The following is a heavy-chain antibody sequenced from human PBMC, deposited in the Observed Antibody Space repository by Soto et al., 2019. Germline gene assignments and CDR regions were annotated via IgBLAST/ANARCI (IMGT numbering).Heavy chain of an antibody. Sequence: SENLSLTCTVSGGSISSSSYYWGWIRRPPGKGLEWIGSIYYSGSTYYNPSLKSRVTISVDTSKNQFSLKLSSVTAADTAVYYCAGSITRVRRAWSHWFDPWGQGTLVTVSS. J-gene: IGHJ5*02. CDR3: AGSITRVRRAWSHWFDP. CDR2: IYYSGST. V-gene: IGHV4-39*01. CDR1: GGSISSSSYY. D-gene: IGHD3-10*01.